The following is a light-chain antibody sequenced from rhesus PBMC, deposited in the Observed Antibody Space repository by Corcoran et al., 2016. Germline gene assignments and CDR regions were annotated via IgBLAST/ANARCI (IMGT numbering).Light chain of an antibody. J-gene: IGKJ4*01. CDR2: GPS. CDR3: QKYTSSPLT. Sequence: QVILTQSPATLSLSPGERATLSCRASQSVSSYLAWYQQKHGQAPRHLIYGPSSRATGSPDRFSGDGSGTEFTLTISSLEPEDFAVYYGQKYTSSPLTCGVGTKVEI. CDR1: QSVSSY. V-gene: IGKV3-53*02.